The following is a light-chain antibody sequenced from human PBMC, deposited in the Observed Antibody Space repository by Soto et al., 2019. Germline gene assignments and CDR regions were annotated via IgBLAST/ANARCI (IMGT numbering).Light chain of an antibody. Sequence: GDMVTIICQGSQDISNTLGWFQQKPGKAPKLLIYDASSLESGVPSRFSGSGSGTEFTLTIGSLQPDDFATYNCQTYNTYLFGQGTRLEIK. V-gene: IGKV1-5*02. CDR1: QDISNT. J-gene: IGKJ5*01. CDR2: DAS. CDR3: QTYNTYL.